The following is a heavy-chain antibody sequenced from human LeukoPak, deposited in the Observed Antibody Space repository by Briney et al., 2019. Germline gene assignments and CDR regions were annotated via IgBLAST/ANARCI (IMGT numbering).Heavy chain of an antibody. CDR2: IRSKAYGGTT. CDR3: TKPTGDAFDI. V-gene: IGHV3-49*04. Sequence: GGSLRLSCTASGFTFRDYAMSWVRQAPGKGLEWVGFIRSKAYGGTTEYAASVKGRFTISRDDSKSIAYLQMNSLKTEDTAVYYCTKPTGDAFDIWGQGTMVTVSS. CDR1: GFTFRDYA. J-gene: IGHJ3*02. D-gene: IGHD1-14*01.